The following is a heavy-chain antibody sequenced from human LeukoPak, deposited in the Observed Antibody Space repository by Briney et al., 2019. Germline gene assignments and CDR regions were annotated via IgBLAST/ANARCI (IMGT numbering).Heavy chain of an antibody. V-gene: IGHV4-31*03. J-gene: IGHJ6*02. CDR1: GGSISSGGYY. Sequence: SQTLSLTCTVSGGSISSGGYYWSWIRQHPGKGLEWIGYIYYSGSTYYNPSLKSRVTISVDTSKNQFSLKLSSVTAADTAVYYCARVHYDSSGAHYYYYGMDVWGQGTTVTVSS. CDR3: ARVHYDSSGAHYYYYGMDV. CDR2: IYYSGST. D-gene: IGHD3-22*01.